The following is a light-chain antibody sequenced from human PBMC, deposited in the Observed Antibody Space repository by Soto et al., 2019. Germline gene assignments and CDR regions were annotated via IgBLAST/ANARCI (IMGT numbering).Light chain of an antibody. CDR1: QSIRTW. CDR2: GAS. CDR3: QQYASFWT. Sequence: DTQMTQSPSTLSASVGDRVTITCRASQSIRTWLAWYQQKPGKAPKLLIYGASSVETGVPSRFSGSGSGTEFTLTITSLQPDDFATYYCQQYASFWTFGQGTKVEIK. J-gene: IGKJ1*01. V-gene: IGKV1-5*01.